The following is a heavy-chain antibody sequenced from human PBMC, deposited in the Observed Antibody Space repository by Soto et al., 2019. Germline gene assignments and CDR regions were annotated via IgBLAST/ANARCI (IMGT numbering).Heavy chain of an antibody. J-gene: IGHJ6*02. CDR1: VDTFNSYG. CDR2: IIPVFGST. D-gene: IGHD6-19*01. Sequence: QVHLVQSGAEVRRPGSSVKVSCKASVDTFNSYGINWVRQAPGQGLEWMGGIIPVFGSTNYAPKFQGRVTFVADESTSTVNMEVTSLTSEDTAVYYCAEGPAYSSCWHGNYYYYGLDVWGQGTTVTVSS. CDR3: AEGPAYSSCWHGNYYYYGLDV. V-gene: IGHV1-69*01.